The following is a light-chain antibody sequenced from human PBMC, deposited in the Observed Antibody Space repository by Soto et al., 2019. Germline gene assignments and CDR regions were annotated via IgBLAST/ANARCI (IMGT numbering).Light chain of an antibody. V-gene: IGKV1-39*01. J-gene: IGKJ1*01. CDR1: QSISSY. CDR3: QHSYTTPWT. Sequence: DIQMTQSPSSLSASVGDRVTITCRASQSISSYLNWYHQKPGKAPKLLIYSAPSLQSGVPSRFSGSGSATDFTLTISSLQPEDFPTYYFQHSYTTPWTFGQSTNVQIK. CDR2: SAP.